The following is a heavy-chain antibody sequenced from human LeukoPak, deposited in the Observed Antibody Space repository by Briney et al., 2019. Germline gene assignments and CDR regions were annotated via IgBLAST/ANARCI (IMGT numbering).Heavy chain of an antibody. D-gene: IGHD3-22*01. CDR3: TREAPGGDYYDSSGYGTSY. Sequence: GGSLRLSCTASGFTFGDYAMSWVRQAPGRGLEWVGFIRSKPYGGTTEYAASVKGRFTISRDDSKSIAYLQMTSLKTEDTAVYYCTREAPGGDYYDSSGYGTSYWGQGTLVTVSS. CDR1: GFTFGDYA. CDR2: IRSKPYGGTT. J-gene: IGHJ4*02. V-gene: IGHV3-49*04.